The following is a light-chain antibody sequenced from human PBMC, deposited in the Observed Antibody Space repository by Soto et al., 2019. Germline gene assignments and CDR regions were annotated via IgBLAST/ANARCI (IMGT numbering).Light chain of an antibody. V-gene: IGKV1-5*03. CDR3: QQYQT. Sequence: IPMTQSPSTLSASVGDRVTITCRASQSISSWLAWYQQKPGKAPKLLIYKASSLESGVPSRFSGSGSGTEFTLTISSLQPDDFATYYCQQYQTFGQGTRLEIK. CDR1: QSISSW. J-gene: IGKJ5*01. CDR2: KAS.